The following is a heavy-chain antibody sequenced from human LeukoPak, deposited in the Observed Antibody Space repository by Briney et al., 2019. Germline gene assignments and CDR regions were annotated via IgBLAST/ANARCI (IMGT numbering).Heavy chain of an antibody. CDR3: AREGAGLLYYYYGMDV. CDR2: ISSSSSTI. D-gene: IGHD1-26*01. CDR1: GFTFSSYS. Sequence: PGGSLRLSCAASGFTFSSYSMNWVRQAPGKGLEWFSYISSSSSTIYYADSVKGRFTISRDNAKNSLYLQMNSLRAEDTAVYYCAREGAGLLYYYYGMDVWGQGTTVTVSS. V-gene: IGHV3-48*01. J-gene: IGHJ6*02.